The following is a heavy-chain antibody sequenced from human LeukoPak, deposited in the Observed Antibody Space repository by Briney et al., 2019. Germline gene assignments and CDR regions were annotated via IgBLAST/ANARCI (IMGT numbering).Heavy chain of an antibody. Sequence: SETLSLTCAVYGGSFSGYYWSWIRQPPGKGLEWIGEINHSGSTNYNPSLKSRVTISVVTSKNQFSLKLSSVTAADTAVYYCARGTTAVVNFDYWGQGTLVTVSS. D-gene: IGHD4-23*01. V-gene: IGHV4-34*01. CDR3: ARGTTAVVNFDY. CDR1: GGSFSGYY. CDR2: INHSGST. J-gene: IGHJ4*02.